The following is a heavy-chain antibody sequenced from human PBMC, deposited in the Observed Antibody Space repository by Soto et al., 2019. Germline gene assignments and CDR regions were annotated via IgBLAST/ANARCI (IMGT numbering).Heavy chain of an antibody. D-gene: IGHD3-10*01. Sequence: EVQLLESGGGLVQPGGSLRLSCAASGFTFNNYAMTWVRQAPGKGLEWVSAISGGGDTPSYAASVKGRFTVSRDGSKNTLYPQMGSPRPEDTALYYCAKGRGGSGSLTPRVDFWGQGTPVTVSS. V-gene: IGHV3-23*01. J-gene: IGHJ4*02. CDR2: ISGGGDTP. CDR3: AKGRGGSGSLTPRVDF. CDR1: GFTFNNYA.